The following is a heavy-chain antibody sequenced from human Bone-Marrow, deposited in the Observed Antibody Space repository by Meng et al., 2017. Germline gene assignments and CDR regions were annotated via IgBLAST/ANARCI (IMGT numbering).Heavy chain of an antibody. D-gene: IGHD3-10*01. V-gene: IGHV4-59*01. CDR3: ARAWGGSGSFYRD. CDR2: IYYSGST. J-gene: IGHJ4*02. CDR1: GGSISSYY. Sequence: GSLRLSCTVSGGSISSYYWSWIRQPPGKGLEWIGYIYYSGSTNYNPPLKSRVTISVDTSKNQFSLKLSSVTAADTAVCYCARAWGGSGSFYRDWGQGTLVTVSS.